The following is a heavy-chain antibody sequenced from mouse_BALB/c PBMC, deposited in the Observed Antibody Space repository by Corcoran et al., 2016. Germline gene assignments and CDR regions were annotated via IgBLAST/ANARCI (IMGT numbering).Heavy chain of an antibody. Sequence: EVQLQQSGAELVKPGASVKLSCTASGFNIKDTYMHWVKQRPEQGLEGIGRIDPANGNTKYDPKFQGKATITADTSSNTAYLQLSSLTSEDTAGYYCANWDWYFDVWGAGTTVTVSS. J-gene: IGHJ1*01. CDR2: IDPANGNT. CDR3: ANWDWYFDV. V-gene: IGHV14-3*02. D-gene: IGHD4-1*01. CDR1: GFNIKDTY.